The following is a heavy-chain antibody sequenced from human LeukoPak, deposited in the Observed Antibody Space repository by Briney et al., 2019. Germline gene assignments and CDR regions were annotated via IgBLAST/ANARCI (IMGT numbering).Heavy chain of an antibody. Sequence: GGSLRLSCAASGFTFSSYGMHWVRQAPGKGLEWVAVIWYDGSNKYYADSVKGRFTISRDNSKNTLYLQMNSLRAEDTAVYYCARDHDILTGYYSSGYYYYGMDVWGQGTTVTVSS. CDR1: GFTFSSYG. V-gene: IGHV3-33*01. J-gene: IGHJ6*02. CDR3: ARDHDILTGYYSSGYYYYGMDV. D-gene: IGHD3-9*01. CDR2: IWYDGSNK.